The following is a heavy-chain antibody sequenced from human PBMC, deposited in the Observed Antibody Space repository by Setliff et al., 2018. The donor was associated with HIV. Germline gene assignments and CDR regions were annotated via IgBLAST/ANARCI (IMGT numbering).Heavy chain of an antibody. Sequence: SETLSLTCSVSGDSISHYYWSWIRQPPGKGLEWIGDIFTSATTNFNYNPSLKSRVTISLDTSKNQFSLKLRSVTAADTAFYYCARARVYCPGDDCHAGNFDHWGQGTLVNVSS. D-gene: IGHD2-8*02. CDR2: IFTSATTNF. CDR3: ARARVYCPGDDCHAGNFDH. J-gene: IGHJ1*01. CDR1: GDSISHYY. V-gene: IGHV4-4*08.